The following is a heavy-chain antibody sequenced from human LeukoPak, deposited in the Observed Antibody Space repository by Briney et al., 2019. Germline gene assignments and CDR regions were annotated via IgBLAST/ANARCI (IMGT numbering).Heavy chain of an antibody. V-gene: IGHV3-21*01. CDR3: ASSGYSSSRPHY. D-gene: IGHD6-13*01. J-gene: IGHJ4*02. CDR1: GFTFSRYS. CDR2: ISRDSSSI. Sequence: KPGGSLRLSCAASGFTFSRYSVHWVRQAPGKGLEWVSSISRDSSSIHYADSVKGRFTISRDNAKNSLYLQMNSLRAEDTAVYYCASSGYSSSRPHYWGQGTLVTVSS.